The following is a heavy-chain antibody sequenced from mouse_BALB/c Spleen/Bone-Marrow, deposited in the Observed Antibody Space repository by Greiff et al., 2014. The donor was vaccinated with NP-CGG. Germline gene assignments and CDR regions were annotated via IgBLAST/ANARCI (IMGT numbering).Heavy chain of an antibody. Sequence: EVQLQQSGGGLVKPGGSLKLSCAASGFTFSDYYMYWVRQTPEKRLEWVATISDGGGYTYYPDSVWGRFTISRDNAKNNLYLQMSSLKSEDTAMYYCARSGEMYGAMDYWGQGTSVTVFS. V-gene: IGHV5-4*02. CDR1: GFTFSDYY. CDR3: ARSGEMYGAMDY. CDR2: ISDGGGYT. D-gene: IGHD2-10*02. J-gene: IGHJ4*01.